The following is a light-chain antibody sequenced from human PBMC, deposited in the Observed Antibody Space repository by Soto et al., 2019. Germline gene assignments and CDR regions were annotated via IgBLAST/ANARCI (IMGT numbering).Light chain of an antibody. V-gene: IGLV2-18*02. CDR2: EVT. Sequence: QSALTQPPSVSGSPGQSVTSSCTGTSSDVGSYNRVSWYQQPPGTAPKLMIYEVTNRPSGVPDRFSGSKSGNTASLTISGLQAEDEGDYYCTSYTTSSTVVFGGGTKLTVL. J-gene: IGLJ2*01. CDR1: SSDVGSYNR. CDR3: TSYTTSSTVV.